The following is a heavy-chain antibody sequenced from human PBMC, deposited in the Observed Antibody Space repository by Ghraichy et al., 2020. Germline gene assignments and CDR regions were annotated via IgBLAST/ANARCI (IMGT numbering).Heavy chain of an antibody. Sequence: SQTLSLTCTVSGGSISSGGYYWSWIRQHPGKGLEWIGYIYYSGSTYYNPSLKSRVTISVDTSKNQFSLKLSSVTAADTAVYYCARASSSSLEFDYWGQGTLVTVSS. CDR1: GGSISSGGYY. V-gene: IGHV4-31*03. CDR2: IYYSGST. D-gene: IGHD6-6*01. CDR3: ARASSSSLEFDY. J-gene: IGHJ4*02.